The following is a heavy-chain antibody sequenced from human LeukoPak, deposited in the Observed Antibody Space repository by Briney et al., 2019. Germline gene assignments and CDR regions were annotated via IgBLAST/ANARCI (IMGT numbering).Heavy chain of an antibody. CDR2: ISYDGSNK. CDR1: GFTFSSYA. V-gene: IGHV3-30-3*01. CDR3: ARVGQLIGPFDY. D-gene: IGHD5-18*01. Sequence: GGSLRLSCAASGFTFSSYAMHWVRQAPGKGLEWVAVISYDGSNKYYADSVKGRFTISRDNSKNTLYLQMNSLRAEDTAVYYCARVGQLIGPFDYWGQGTLVTVSS. J-gene: IGHJ4*02.